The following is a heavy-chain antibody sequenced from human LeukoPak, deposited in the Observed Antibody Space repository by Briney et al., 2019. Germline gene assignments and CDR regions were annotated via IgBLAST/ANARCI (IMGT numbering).Heavy chain of an antibody. CDR3: ARALIVVVVAATAPFDP. J-gene: IGHJ5*02. CDR1: GYTFTSYY. D-gene: IGHD2-15*01. V-gene: IGHV1-46*01. Sequence: GASVKVSCKASGYTFTSYYMHWVRQAPGQGLEWMGIINPSGGSTSYAQKFQGRVTMARDTFTSTVYMELSSLRSEDTAVYYCARALIVVVVAATAPFDPWGQGTLVTVSS. CDR2: INPSGGST.